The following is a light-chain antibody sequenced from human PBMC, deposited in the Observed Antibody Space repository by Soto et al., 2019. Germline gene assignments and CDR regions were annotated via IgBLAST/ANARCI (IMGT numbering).Light chain of an antibody. V-gene: IGKV3-15*01. Sequence: EIVMTQSPATLSVSPGERATLSCRASQSVSSNLAWYQQKPGQAPRLLIYGASTRATGIPARFSGSGSGTEFTLTISSLKSEAFAVYYCQQYNNWPQTFGQGTKV. CDR1: QSVSSN. J-gene: IGKJ1*01. CDR3: QQYNNWPQT. CDR2: GAS.